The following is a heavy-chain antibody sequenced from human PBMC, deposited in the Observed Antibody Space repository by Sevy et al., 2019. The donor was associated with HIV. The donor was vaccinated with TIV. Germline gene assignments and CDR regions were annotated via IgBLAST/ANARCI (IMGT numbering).Heavy chain of an antibody. J-gene: IGHJ3*02. V-gene: IGHV3-30*04. D-gene: IGHD1-26*01. CDR3: AREGETSGHAGAFDI. Sequence: GGSLRLSCSASGINFRNSIFHWVRQAPGKGLEWVALMSFDGSIQYFGDSEMGRLTISRDDSKNTFYLQVNSLRVEDTAVYSCAREGETSGHAGAFDIWGQGTMVTVSS. CDR2: MSFDGSIQ. CDR1: GINFRNSI.